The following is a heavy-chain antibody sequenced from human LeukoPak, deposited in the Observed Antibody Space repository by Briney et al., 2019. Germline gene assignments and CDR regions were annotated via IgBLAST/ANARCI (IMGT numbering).Heavy chain of an antibody. V-gene: IGHV3-23*01. Sequence: GGSLRLSCAASGFTFSTYAMSWVRQAPGKGLEWVSDISGSGGSTYYADSVMGRFTISRDSSKDTLYLQMISLRAEDTAVYYCARASNPWLQLTWGQGTLVTVSS. CDR2: ISGSGGST. CDR3: ARASNPWLQLT. J-gene: IGHJ5*02. CDR1: GFTFSTYA. D-gene: IGHD5-24*01.